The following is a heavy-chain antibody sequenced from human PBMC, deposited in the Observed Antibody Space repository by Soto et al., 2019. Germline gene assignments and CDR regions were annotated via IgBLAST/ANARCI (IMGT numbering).Heavy chain of an antibody. CDR1: GGSISSSSYY. V-gene: IGHV4-39*07. J-gene: IGHJ6*02. Sequence: PSETLSLTCTVSGGSISSSSYYWGWIRQPPGKGLEWIGEINHSGSTNYNPSLKSRVTISVDTSKNQFSLKLSSVTAADTAVYYCARARGDYYGSGSYSYYYYYGMDVWGQGTTVTVSS. D-gene: IGHD3-10*01. CDR2: INHSGST. CDR3: ARARGDYYGSGSYSYYYYYGMDV.